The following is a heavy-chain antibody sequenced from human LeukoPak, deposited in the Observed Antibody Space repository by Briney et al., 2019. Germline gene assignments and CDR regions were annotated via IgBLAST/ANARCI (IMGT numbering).Heavy chain of an antibody. CDR1: GFTFSSYG. V-gene: IGHV3-30*03. CDR3: ARDRIAAAGTEGYFQH. Sequence: GGSLRLSCAASGFTFSSYGMHWVRQAPGKGLEWVAVISYDGSNKYYADSVKGRFTISRDNSKNTLYLQMNSLRAEDTAVYYCARDRIAAAGTEGYFQHWGQGTLVTVSS. CDR2: ISYDGSNK. J-gene: IGHJ1*01. D-gene: IGHD6-13*01.